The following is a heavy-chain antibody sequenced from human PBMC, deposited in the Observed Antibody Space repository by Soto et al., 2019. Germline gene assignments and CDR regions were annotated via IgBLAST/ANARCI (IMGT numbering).Heavy chain of an antibody. CDR2: VSNSGGRT. CDR1: GFTFRYYD. CDR3: VRKGYETGWYYDQ. J-gene: IGHJ4*02. Sequence: EVQLLESGGGLVQPGGSLRLSCAASGFTFRYYDMFWVRQAPGKGPEWVSFVSNSGGRTEYADYVRGRFTISRDNAENTLSLQMNSLAVDDTAVYYCVRKGYETGWYYDQWGQGTLVTVSS. V-gene: IGHV3-23*01. D-gene: IGHD6-19*01.